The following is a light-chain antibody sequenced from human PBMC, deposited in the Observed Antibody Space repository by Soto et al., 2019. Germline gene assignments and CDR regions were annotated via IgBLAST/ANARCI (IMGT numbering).Light chain of an antibody. CDR1: SSDVGGYNY. V-gene: IGLV2-8*01. Sequence: QSALTQPPSASGSPGQSVIISCTGTSSDVGGYNYVSWYQQHPGKAPKVIIYEVSKRPSGVPDLFSGSKSGNTASLTVSGLQAEDEADYYCSSYAGTTLYVFGTGTKLTVL. J-gene: IGLJ1*01. CDR2: EVS. CDR3: SSYAGTTLYV.